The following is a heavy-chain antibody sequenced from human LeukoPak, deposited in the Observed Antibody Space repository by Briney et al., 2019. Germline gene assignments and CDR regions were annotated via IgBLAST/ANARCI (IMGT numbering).Heavy chain of an antibody. CDR2: ISYDGSNK. Sequence: GGSLRLSCAASGFTFSSYAMHWVRQAPGKGLEWVAVISYDGSNKYYADSMKGRFTISRDNSKNTLYLQMNSLRAEDTAVYYCARDQSGGINYYDRGALDIWGQGTMVTVSS. CDR3: ARDQSGGINYYDRGALDI. J-gene: IGHJ3*02. CDR1: GFTFSSYA. D-gene: IGHD3-22*01. V-gene: IGHV3-30-3*01.